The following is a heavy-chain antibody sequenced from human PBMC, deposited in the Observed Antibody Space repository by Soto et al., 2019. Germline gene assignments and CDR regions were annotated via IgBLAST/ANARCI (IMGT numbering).Heavy chain of an antibody. V-gene: IGHV4-4*02. CDR2: IHHSGNT. J-gene: IGHJ4*02. CDR3: ARSFGWYAIDQ. D-gene: IGHD6-19*01. CDR1: SASISSEQW. Sequence: QMQLQESGPGLVKPSETLSLTCAVSSASISSEQWWSWVRQPPGKGLEWIGEIHHSGNTNSNQSLKSRVTMSVDKSKNQFSLNLNSLTAADTAVYYCARSFGWYAIDQWSQGTLVTVSS.